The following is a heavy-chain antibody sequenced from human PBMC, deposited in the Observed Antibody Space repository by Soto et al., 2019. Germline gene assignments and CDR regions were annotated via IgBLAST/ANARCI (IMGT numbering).Heavy chain of an antibody. D-gene: IGHD2-15*01. CDR1: GFTFNNFA. J-gene: IGHJ3*01. V-gene: IGHV3-23*04. CDR2: ISGAGANT. Sequence: EVQLVESGGGLVQPGGSLRLSCAASGFTFNNFALTWVRQAPGKGLEWVSTISGAGANTYYADSVKGRFTISRDNSKNTLYLQMFSLRAEETAVYFCAKDRDVVVVIAAAATGAFDVWGQGTMVTVSS. CDR3: AKDRDVVVVIAAAATGAFDV.